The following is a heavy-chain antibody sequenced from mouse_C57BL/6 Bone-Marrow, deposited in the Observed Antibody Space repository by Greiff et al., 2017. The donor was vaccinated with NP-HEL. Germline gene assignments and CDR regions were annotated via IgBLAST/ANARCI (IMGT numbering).Heavy chain of an antibody. Sequence: EVQLVESGGDLVKPGGSLKLSCAASGFTFSSYGMSWVRQTPDKRLECVATISSGGSYTYYPASVKGRFTITRENTKNTQYLQLSSLKSEDKAMYYCASPYEYDVAWFAYWGQGTLVTVSA. J-gene: IGHJ3*01. CDR2: ISSGGSYT. CDR1: GFTFSSYG. V-gene: IGHV5-6*01. D-gene: IGHD2-4*01. CDR3: ASPYEYDVAWFAY.